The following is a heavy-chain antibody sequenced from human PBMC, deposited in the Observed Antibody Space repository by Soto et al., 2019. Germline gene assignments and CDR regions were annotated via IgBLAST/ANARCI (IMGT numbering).Heavy chain of an antibody. V-gene: IGHV3-23*01. Sequence: GESLKISCAASGFTFSSYAMSWVRQAPGKGLEWVSAISGSGGSTYYADSVKGRFNISRDNSKNTLYLQMNSLRAEDTAVYYCAKEAVTTLYYYMDVWGKGTTVTVSS. CDR1: GFTFSSYA. CDR2: ISGSGGST. J-gene: IGHJ6*03. CDR3: AKEAVTTLYYYMDV. D-gene: IGHD4-17*01.